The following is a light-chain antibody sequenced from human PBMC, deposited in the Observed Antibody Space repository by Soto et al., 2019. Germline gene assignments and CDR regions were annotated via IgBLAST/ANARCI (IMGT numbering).Light chain of an antibody. V-gene: IGKV4-1*01. J-gene: IGKJ2*01. CDR2: WAS. CDR3: QQYYSNPPT. Sequence: DTVMTPSPDSLAVSLGERATINCKSSQRVFYSFNNKNYLAWYQHKPGQPPKLLIHWASTRESGVPDRITGSGSGTDFTLTIRSLQAEDVAVYYCQQYYSNPPTFGQGTKLEIK. CDR1: QRVFYSFNNKNY.